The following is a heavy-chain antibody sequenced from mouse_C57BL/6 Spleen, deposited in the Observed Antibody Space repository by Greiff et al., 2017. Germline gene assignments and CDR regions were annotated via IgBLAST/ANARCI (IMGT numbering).Heavy chain of an antibody. V-gene: IGHV14-4*01. D-gene: IGHD2-4*01. Sequence: EVQLQQSGAELVRPGASVKLSCTASGFNIKDDYMHWVKQRPEQGLEWIGWIDPENGDTEYASKFQGKATITADTSSNTAYLQLSSLTSEDTAVYYGTTGDYDVAPMEYWGQGTSVTVSS. CDR1: GFNIKDDY. CDR3: TTGDYDVAPMEY. CDR2: IDPENGDT. J-gene: IGHJ4*01.